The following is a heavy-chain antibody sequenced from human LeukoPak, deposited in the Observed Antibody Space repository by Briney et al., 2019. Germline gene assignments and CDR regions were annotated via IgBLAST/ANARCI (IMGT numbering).Heavy chain of an antibody. D-gene: IGHD2-15*01. V-gene: IGHV3-48*01. Sequence: PGGSLRLSCAASGFTFSNYNMNWVRQAPGKGLEWVSYISSSSSNIYYADSVKGRFTISRDNAKNSLYLQMNSLRAEDTAVYYCARGLYCSGGSCYGRFDYWGQGTLVTVSS. CDR3: ARGLYCSGGSCYGRFDY. J-gene: IGHJ4*02. CDR2: ISSSSSNI. CDR1: GFTFSNYN.